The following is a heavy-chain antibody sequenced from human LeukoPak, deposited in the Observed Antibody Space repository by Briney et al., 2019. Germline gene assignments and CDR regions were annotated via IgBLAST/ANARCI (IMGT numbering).Heavy chain of an antibody. CDR2: SYYRSKWYS. CDR3: ARGIFNAFDF. CDR1: GDSVSSNSAA. J-gene: IGHJ3*01. Sequence: SQTLSLTCAISGDSVSSNSAAWNWIRQSPSRGLEWLGRSYYRSKWYSDYGISVKSRIIINPDTSKNQFSLQLNSVTPEDTAMYFCARGIFNAFDFWGLGTMVTVSS. V-gene: IGHV6-1*01.